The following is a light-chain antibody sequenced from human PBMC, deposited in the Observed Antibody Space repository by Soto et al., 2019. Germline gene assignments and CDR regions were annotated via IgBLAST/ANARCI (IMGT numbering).Light chain of an antibody. CDR2: GAS. J-gene: IGKJ4*01. V-gene: IGKV3-15*01. Sequence: EIVMTQSPATLSVSPGERATLSCRASQSVGSDLAWYQQKPGQAPRLLIYGASTRATDIPARFSGSGSGTEFTLTISSLQSEDFAVYYCQQYNNWPPVLTFGGGTKVEIK. CDR3: QQYNNWPPVLT. CDR1: QSVGSD.